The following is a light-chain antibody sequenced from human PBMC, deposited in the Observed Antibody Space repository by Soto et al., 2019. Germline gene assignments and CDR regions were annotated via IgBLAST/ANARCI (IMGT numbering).Light chain of an antibody. CDR3: QHYGGSSWT. Sequence: DIELTQSPGTLSLSPGERVTLSCRASQTVRSGFVAWYQQKPGQAPRLLIYGASTRATGIPVRFSGSGSGTDFTLTISSLEPEDLAVYYCQHYGGSSWTFGQGTKVEIK. J-gene: IGKJ1*01. V-gene: IGKV3-20*01. CDR1: QTVRSGF. CDR2: GAS.